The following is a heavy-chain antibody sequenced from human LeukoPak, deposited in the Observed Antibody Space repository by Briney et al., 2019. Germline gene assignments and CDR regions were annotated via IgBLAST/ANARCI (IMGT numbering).Heavy chain of an antibody. Sequence: KSSETPSLTCTVSGGSISSSSYYWGWIRQPPGKGLEWIGSIYYSGSTYYNPSLKSRVTISVDTSKNQFSLKLSSVTAADTAVYYCARHGDCTNGVCYGNWFDPWGQGTLVTVSS. CDR2: IYYSGST. V-gene: IGHV4-39*01. J-gene: IGHJ5*02. D-gene: IGHD2-8*01. CDR1: GGSISSSSYY. CDR3: ARHGDCTNGVCYGNWFDP.